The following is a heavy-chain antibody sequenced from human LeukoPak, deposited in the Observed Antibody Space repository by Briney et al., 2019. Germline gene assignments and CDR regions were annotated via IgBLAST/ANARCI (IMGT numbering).Heavy chain of an antibody. CDR1: GYTFTGYY. J-gene: IGHJ4*02. D-gene: IGHD1-26*01. Sequence: ASVKVSCKASGYTFTGYYMHWVRQAPGQGLEWMGWISPNSGGTNYAQKFQGRVTMTRDTSISTAYMELSRLRSDDTAVYYCARAVWWELLFDYWGQGTLVTVSS. V-gene: IGHV1-2*02. CDR2: ISPNSGGT. CDR3: ARAVWWELLFDY.